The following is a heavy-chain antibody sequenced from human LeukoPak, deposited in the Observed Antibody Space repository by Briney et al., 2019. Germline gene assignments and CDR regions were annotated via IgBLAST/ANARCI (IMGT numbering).Heavy chain of an antibody. Sequence: SETLSLTCTVSGGSISSSHYYWRWIRQPAGKGLEWIGRTYTSENINYNPSLKSRVIISVDTSKNQVSLKLSSVTAADTAVYYCARGGYNWFDPWGQGTLVTVSS. CDR3: ARGGYNWFDP. D-gene: IGHD3-16*01. J-gene: IGHJ5*02. CDR1: GGSISSSHYY. CDR2: TYTSENI. V-gene: IGHV4-61*02.